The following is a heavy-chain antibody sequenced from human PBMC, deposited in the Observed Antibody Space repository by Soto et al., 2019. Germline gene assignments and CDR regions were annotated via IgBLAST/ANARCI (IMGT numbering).Heavy chain of an antibody. CDR1: GFTFSSYA. CDR3: VLRFLDTDY. J-gene: IGHJ4*02. Sequence: QVQLVESGGGVVQPGRSLRLSCAASGFTFSSYAMHWVRQAPGKGLEWVAVISYDGSNKYYADSVKGRFTISRDNSKNTLNLQMNSLRAEDKAVYYPVLRFLDTDYWSQGTLVTVSS. CDR2: ISYDGSNK. D-gene: IGHD3-3*01. V-gene: IGHV3-30-3*01.